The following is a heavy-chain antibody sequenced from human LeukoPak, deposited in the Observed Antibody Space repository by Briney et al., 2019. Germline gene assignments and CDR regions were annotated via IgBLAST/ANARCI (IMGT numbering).Heavy chain of an antibody. J-gene: IGHJ6*02. V-gene: IGHV3-48*01. CDR3: ARGTESLYYYGMDV. CDR2: ISNTSSTT. D-gene: IGHD3/OR15-3a*01. Sequence: GGSLRLSCAASGFTFNNYHMNWVRQAPGKGLEWVSYISNTSSTTHYADSVKGRFTSSRDNAKNTLYLQMNSLRVEDTAVYYCARGTESLYYYGMDVWGQGTTVTVSS. CDR1: GFTFNNYH.